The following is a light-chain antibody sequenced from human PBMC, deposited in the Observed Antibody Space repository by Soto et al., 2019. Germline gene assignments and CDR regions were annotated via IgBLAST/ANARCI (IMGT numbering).Light chain of an antibody. CDR3: SSYSTSSTPDV. Sequence: QSVLTQPASVSGSPGQSITISCTGSSSDVGGYNFVSWYQHHPGKAPKLVIYDVSDRPSGISNRFSGSKSGNTASLTISGLQAEDEADYYCSSYSTSSTPDVLGTGTKVTVL. J-gene: IGLJ1*01. CDR2: DVS. V-gene: IGLV2-14*03. CDR1: SSDVGGYNF.